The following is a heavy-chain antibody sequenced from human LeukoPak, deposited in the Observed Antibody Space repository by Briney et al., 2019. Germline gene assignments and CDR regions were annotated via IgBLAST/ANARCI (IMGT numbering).Heavy chain of an antibody. Sequence: SETLSLTCAVSGGSFGDYECSWLRQAPGKGLEWIGEINHSRRINYNPSLKSRVTMSIDPSQQECSLNVSSVTAADTAVYYCARDPGGIAAFDYWGQGTLVTVSS. J-gene: IGHJ4*02. V-gene: IGHV4-34*01. CDR2: INHSRRI. D-gene: IGHD6-13*01. CDR1: GGSFGDYE. CDR3: ARDPGGIAAFDY.